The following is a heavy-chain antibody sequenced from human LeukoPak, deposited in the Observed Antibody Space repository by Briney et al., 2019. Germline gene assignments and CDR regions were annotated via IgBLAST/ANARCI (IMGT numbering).Heavy chain of an antibody. CDR3: AKDLRRGYSYGFFDY. D-gene: IGHD5-18*01. J-gene: IGHJ4*02. CDR2: ISSSSSYI. V-gene: IGHV3-21*04. CDR1: GFTFSSYS. Sequence: PGGSLRLSCAASGFTFSSYSMNWVRQAPGKGLEWVSSISSSSSYIYYADSVKGRFTISRDNSKNSLYLQMNSLRTEGTALYYCAKDLRRGYSYGFFDYWGQGTLVTVSS.